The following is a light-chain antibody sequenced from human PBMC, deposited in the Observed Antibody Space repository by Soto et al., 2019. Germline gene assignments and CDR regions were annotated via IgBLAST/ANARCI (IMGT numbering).Light chain of an antibody. J-gene: IGKJ2*01. CDR2: DAS. CDR3: QQRSNWPPYT. CDR1: QSVNSN. Sequence: EIVLTQSPATLSLSPGERATLSCRASQSVNSNLALYQQKPGQAPRLLIFDASNRATGIPARFSGSGSGTDFTLTISSLEPADFSVYYCQQRSNWPPYTFGQVTKLEIK. V-gene: IGKV3-11*01.